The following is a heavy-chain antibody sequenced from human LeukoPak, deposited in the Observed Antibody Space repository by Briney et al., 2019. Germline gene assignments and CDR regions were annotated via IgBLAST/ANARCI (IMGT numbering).Heavy chain of an antibody. J-gene: IGHJ4*02. CDR3: ARTATYYYDSSGYHPYYFDY. Sequence: SETLSLTCAVSGGSISCGGYSWSWIRQPPGKGLEWIGYIYHSGSTYYNPSLKSRVTISVDRSKNQFSLKLSSVTAADTAVYYCARTATYYYDSSGYHPYYFDYWGQGTLVTVSS. CDR2: IYHSGST. CDR1: GGSISCGGYS. V-gene: IGHV4-30-2*01. D-gene: IGHD3-22*01.